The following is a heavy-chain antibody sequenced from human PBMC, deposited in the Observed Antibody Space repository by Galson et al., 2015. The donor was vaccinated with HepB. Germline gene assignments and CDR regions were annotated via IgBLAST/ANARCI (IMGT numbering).Heavy chain of an antibody. CDR1: GYSFTTYW. V-gene: IGHV5-51*01. CDR2: IYPGDSDT. J-gene: IGHJ4*02. D-gene: IGHD3-22*01. Sequence: HSGADVKKPGESLKISSTGSGYSFTTYWIGWVRQMPGKGLEWMGIIYPGDSDTRYSPSFQSQFSISANKSSNPAYLQCSSLKAPDTAMYSCARVRYYDGYYFDYWGQGTLVTVSS. CDR3: ARVRYYDGYYFDY.